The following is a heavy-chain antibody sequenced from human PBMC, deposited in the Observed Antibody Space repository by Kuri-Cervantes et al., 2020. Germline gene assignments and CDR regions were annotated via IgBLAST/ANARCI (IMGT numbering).Heavy chain of an antibody. V-gene: IGHV3-9*01. D-gene: IGHD6-19*01. J-gene: IGHJ3*02. CDR3: AKDMLQGPPGWSSGWDFSAFDI. CDR1: GFTFDDYA. CDR2: ISWNSGSI. Sequence: GGFLRLSFAASGFTFDDYAMHWVRQAPGKGLEWVSGISWNSGSIGYADSVKGRFTISRDNAKNSLYLQMNSLRAEDTALYYCAKDMLQGPPGWSSGWDFSAFDIWGQGTMVTVSS.